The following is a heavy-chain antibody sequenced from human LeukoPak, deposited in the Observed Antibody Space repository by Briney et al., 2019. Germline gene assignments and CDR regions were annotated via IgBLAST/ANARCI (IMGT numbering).Heavy chain of an antibody. CDR1: GGSISSGGYY. Sequence: PSETLSLTCTVSGGSISSGGYYWSWIRQHPGKGLEWIGHIYYSGSTYYNPSLKSRVTISVDTSKNQFSLKLSSVTAADTAVYYCARDHSSSWYYWFDPWGQGTLVTVSS. CDR2: IYYSGST. V-gene: IGHV4-31*03. D-gene: IGHD6-13*01. J-gene: IGHJ5*02. CDR3: ARDHSSSWYYWFDP.